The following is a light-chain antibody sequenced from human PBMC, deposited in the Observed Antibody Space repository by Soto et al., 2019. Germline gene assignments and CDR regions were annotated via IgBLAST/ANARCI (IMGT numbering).Light chain of an antibody. Sequence: QSFLTQPASVSGSPGQSITISCTGTSSDVGSYNLVSWYQQHPGKAPKLMIYEVSKRPSGVSNRFSGSKSGNTASLTISGLQAEDEADYYCCSYAGSSPWVFGGGTQLTVL. V-gene: IGLV2-23*02. CDR3: CSYAGSSPWV. CDR2: EVS. CDR1: SSDVGSYNL. J-gene: IGLJ3*02.